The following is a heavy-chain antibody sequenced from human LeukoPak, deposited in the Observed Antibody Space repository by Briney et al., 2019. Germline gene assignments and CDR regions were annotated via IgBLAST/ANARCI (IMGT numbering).Heavy chain of an antibody. J-gene: IGHJ5*02. CDR2: IYYSGST. V-gene: IGHV4-59*01. Sequence: SETLSLTCTVSGGSISSYYWSWIRQPPGKGLEWIGYIYYSGSTNYNPSLKSRVTISVDTSKSQFSLKLSSVTAADTAVYYCAREVTMGFDPWGQGTLVTVSS. CDR1: GGSISSYY. D-gene: IGHD4/OR15-4a*01. CDR3: AREVTMGFDP.